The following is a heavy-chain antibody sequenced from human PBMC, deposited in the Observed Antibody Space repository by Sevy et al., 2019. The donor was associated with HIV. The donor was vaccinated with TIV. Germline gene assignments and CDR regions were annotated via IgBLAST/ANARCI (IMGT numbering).Heavy chain of an antibody. CDR2: ISSSGSTV. CDR1: GFIFSDYY. Sequence: GGSLRLSCAASGFIFSDYYMNWIRQAPGKGLEYVSYISSSGSTVDYADSVKGRFTISRDNDKNSLFLQMNSLRAEDTAVYYCARATYSCDYWGQGTLVTVSS. J-gene: IGHJ4*02. D-gene: IGHD2-21*01. V-gene: IGHV3-11*01. CDR3: ARATYSCDY.